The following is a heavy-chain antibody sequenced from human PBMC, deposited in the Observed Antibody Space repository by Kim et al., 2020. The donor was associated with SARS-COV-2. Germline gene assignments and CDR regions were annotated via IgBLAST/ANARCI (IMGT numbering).Heavy chain of an antibody. Sequence: ASVKVSCKASGFTLTDYYIHWVRQAPGQGLEWMGWINPKSGGTDFAQKFRGRVTMTRDTSISTAYMELSRLRSDDTAVYYCARGSVVVVTATDNWFDPWGQGTLVTVSS. V-gene: IGHV1-2*02. D-gene: IGHD2-15*01. J-gene: IGHJ5*02. CDR3: ARGSVVVVTATDNWFDP. CDR1: GFTLTDYY. CDR2: INPKSGGT.